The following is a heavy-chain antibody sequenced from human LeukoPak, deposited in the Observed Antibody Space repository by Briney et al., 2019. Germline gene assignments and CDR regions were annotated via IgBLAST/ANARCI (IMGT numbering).Heavy chain of an antibody. CDR2: IYYSGST. Sequence: SETLSLTCTVSGSSISTYYWSWVRQPPGKGLEWIGYIYYSGSTNYNPSLKSRVTMLVDTSKNQFSLKLSSVTAADTAVYYCARGIKYYYGSGTYHYFDSWGQGTLVTVSS. J-gene: IGHJ4*02. CDR1: GSSISTYY. D-gene: IGHD3-10*01. V-gene: IGHV4-59*01. CDR3: ARGIKYYYGSGTYHYFDS.